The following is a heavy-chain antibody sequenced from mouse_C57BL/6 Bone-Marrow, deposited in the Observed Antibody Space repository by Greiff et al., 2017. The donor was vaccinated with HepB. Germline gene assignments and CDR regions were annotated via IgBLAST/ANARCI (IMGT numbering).Heavy chain of an antibody. CDR1: GYTFTSYG. Sequence: QVQLQQSGAELARPGASVKLSCKAFGYTFTSYGISWVNQRTGQCREWIGDGYPRSGNTYYNEKFKGKATLTADKSSSTAYMELRSLTSEDSAVYFCATADYRSWFAYWVQGTRITVSA. CDR2: GYPRSGNT. J-gene: IGHJ3*01. D-gene: IGHD2-14*01. V-gene: IGHV1-81*01. CDR3: ATADYRSWFAY.